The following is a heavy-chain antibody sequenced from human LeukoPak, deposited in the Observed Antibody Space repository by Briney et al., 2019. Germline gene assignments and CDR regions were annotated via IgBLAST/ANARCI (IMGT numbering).Heavy chain of an antibody. V-gene: IGHV3-21*01. CDR1: GFTFSLYT. Sequence: GGSLRLSCAASGFTFSLYTMNWVRQAPGKGLEWVSSITSGSTNVYYAASVKGRFTISRDNAKESLFLQMNSLRAEDTAVYYCARDRSYDWNDGGYFDYWGQGTLVTVSS. D-gene: IGHD1-20*01. J-gene: IGHJ4*02. CDR3: ARDRSYDWNDGGYFDY. CDR2: ITSGSTNV.